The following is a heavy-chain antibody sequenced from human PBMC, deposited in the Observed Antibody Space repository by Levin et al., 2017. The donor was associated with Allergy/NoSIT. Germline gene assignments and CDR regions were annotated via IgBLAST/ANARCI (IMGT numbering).Heavy chain of an antibody. CDR3: AKIAARDFDY. CDR1: GFTFSSYA. CDR2: ISGSGDSI. Sequence: GESLKISCAASGFTFSSYAMTWVRQAPGKGLEWVSAISGSGDSIFYADSVKGRFTISRDNSKNTLYLQMNSLRAEDTAVYYCAKIAARDFDYWGQGTLVTVSS. J-gene: IGHJ4*02. D-gene: IGHD6-6*01. V-gene: IGHV3-23*01.